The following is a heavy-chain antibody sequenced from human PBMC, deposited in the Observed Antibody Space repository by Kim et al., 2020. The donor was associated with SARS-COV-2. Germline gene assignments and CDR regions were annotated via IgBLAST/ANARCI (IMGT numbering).Heavy chain of an antibody. V-gene: IGHV3-53*01. Sequence: GGSLRLSCAASGFTVSSNYMSWVRQAPGKGLEWVSVIYSGGSTYYADSVKGRFTISRDNSKNTLYLQMNSLRAEDTAVYYCARVGYYDSSGYTSVDYWGQGTLVTVSS. D-gene: IGHD3-22*01. CDR3: ARVGYYDSSGYTSVDY. CDR1: GFTVSSNY. CDR2: IYSGGST. J-gene: IGHJ4*02.